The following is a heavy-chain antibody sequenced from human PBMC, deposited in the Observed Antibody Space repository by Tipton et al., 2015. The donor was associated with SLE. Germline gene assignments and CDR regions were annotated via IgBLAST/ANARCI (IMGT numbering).Heavy chain of an antibody. V-gene: IGHV4-34*01. D-gene: IGHD6-13*01. CDR1: GGSFSGYY. Sequence: LRLSCAVYGGSFSGYYWSWIRQPPGKGLEWIGEINHSGSTNYNPSLKSRVTISVDTSKNQFSLKLSSVTAEDTAVYYCASSAAGTIGRGYWGQGTLVTVSS. CDR3: ASSAAGTIGRGY. J-gene: IGHJ4*02. CDR2: INHSGST.